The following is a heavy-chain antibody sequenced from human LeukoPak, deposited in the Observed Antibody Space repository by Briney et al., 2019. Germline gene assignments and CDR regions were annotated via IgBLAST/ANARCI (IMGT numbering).Heavy chain of an antibody. CDR1: GFPFSSYW. J-gene: IGHJ4*02. V-gene: IGHV3-7*03. CDR2: IKQDGSKK. Sequence: GGSLRLSCVASGFPFSSYWMTWVRQAPGKGLEWVANIKQDGSKKSYVDSVKGRFTISRDNAKNSLYLQMNSLRAEDTAVYYCAKGRLAGATVYWGQGTLVTVSS. D-gene: IGHD1-26*01. CDR3: AKGRLAGATVY.